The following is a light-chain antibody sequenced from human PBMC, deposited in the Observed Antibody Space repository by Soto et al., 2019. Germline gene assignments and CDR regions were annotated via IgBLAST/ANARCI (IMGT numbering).Light chain of an antibody. J-gene: IGKJ1*01. V-gene: IGKV3-20*01. CDR3: QQYGDSPQT. Sequence: EIVLTKSPGTVSLSREERTTLSCRASQSVGSSLSWYQQKPGQAPRLLFYGASNRATAIPDRFSGSGFGTDFTLTITRLEPEDFAVYYCQQYGDSPQTFGPGTKVDIK. CDR1: QSVGSS. CDR2: GAS.